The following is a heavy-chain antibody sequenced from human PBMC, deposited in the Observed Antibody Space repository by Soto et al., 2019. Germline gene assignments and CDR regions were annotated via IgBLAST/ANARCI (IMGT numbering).Heavy chain of an antibody. D-gene: IGHD6-13*01. CDR3: ASGASRRYPDFFDS. V-gene: IGHV1-69*01. CDR2: IIPYYNTL. CDR1: EGTFNSYA. Sequence: QAQVVQSGAEVRKPGSSVKLSCKASEGTFNSYAIAWVRQAPGQGLEWMGGIIPYYNTLNYAQKFQDRVTITADDSTNTVYMELGSLRSDDTAVYFCASGASRRYPDFFDSWAQGTLVTVSS. J-gene: IGHJ4*02.